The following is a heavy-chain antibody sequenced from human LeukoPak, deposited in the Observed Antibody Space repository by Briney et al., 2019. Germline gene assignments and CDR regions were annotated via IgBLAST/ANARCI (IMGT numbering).Heavy chain of an antibody. J-gene: IGHJ3*02. CDR3: AKDVTKYYYDSSGYYGTFDI. Sequence: GGSLRLSCAASGFTFSSYGMHWVRQAPGKGLEWVADISYDGSTEHYADSVKGRFTNSRDNSKNTLYLQMNSLRAEDTAVYYCAKDVTKYYYDSSGYYGTFDIWGQGTMVTVSS. D-gene: IGHD3-22*01. CDR1: GFTFSSYG. CDR2: ISYDGSTE. V-gene: IGHV3-30*18.